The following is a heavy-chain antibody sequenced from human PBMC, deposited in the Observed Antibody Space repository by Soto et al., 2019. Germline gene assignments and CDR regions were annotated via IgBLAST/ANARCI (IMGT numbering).Heavy chain of an antibody. CDR2: FSSSTTII. J-gene: IGHJ4*02. D-gene: IGHD3-10*01. Sequence: EVQLVESGGGLVQPGGSLRLSCAASGFTFTSYSMNWVRQAPGKGLEWVSYFSSSTTIIYYADSVKGRFTISRDNARNSLYLQINSLRAEDTAVYYCARRGLFESGGIDYWGQGTLVTVSS. CDR3: ARRGLFESGGIDY. CDR1: GFTFTSYS. V-gene: IGHV3-48*01.